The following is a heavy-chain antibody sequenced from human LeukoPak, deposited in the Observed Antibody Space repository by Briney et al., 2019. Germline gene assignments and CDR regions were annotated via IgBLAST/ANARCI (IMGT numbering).Heavy chain of an antibody. V-gene: IGHV4-59*01. CDR1: GGSISSYY. D-gene: IGHD3-22*01. Sequence: SETLSLTCTVSGGSISSYYWSWIRQPPGKGLEWIGYIYYSGSTNYNPSLKSRVTISVDTSKNQFSLKLSSVAAADTAVYYCARNPVYYYDSSGYPLYYYYYMDVWGKGTTVTVSS. CDR3: ARNPVYYYDSSGYPLYYYYYMDV. J-gene: IGHJ6*03. CDR2: IYYSGST.